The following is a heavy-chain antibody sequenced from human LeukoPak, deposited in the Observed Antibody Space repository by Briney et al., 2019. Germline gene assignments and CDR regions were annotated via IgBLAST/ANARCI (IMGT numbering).Heavy chain of an antibody. CDR3: ARVHIRGSGWFDP. Sequence: GASVKVSCKASGYTFTSYDINWARQATGQGLEWMGWMNPKSGNTGYAQKFQGRVTMTRNTSISTAYMELSSLRSEDTAVYYCARVHIRGSGWFDPWGQGTLVTVSS. CDR2: MNPKSGNT. V-gene: IGHV1-8*01. CDR1: GYTFTSYD. J-gene: IGHJ5*02. D-gene: IGHD5-12*01.